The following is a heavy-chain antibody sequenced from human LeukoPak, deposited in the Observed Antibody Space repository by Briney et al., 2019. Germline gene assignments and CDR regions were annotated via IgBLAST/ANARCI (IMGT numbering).Heavy chain of an antibody. J-gene: IGHJ4*02. Sequence: SETLSLTCTVSGGSISSYYWSWVRPPQGKGLEWIGYIYYSGSTNYNPSLKSRVTISVDTSKNQFSLKRNSVTAAYTAVYYCARYSETGNYYFDYWGQGTLVSVST. V-gene: IGHV4-59*01. CDR2: IYYSGST. D-gene: IGHD1-7*01. CDR1: GGSISSYY. CDR3: ARYSETGNYYFDY.